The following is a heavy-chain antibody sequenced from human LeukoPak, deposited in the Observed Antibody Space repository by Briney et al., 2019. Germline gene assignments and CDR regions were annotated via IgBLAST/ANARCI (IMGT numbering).Heavy chain of an antibody. J-gene: IGHJ5*02. D-gene: IGHD2-2*01. V-gene: IGHV3-33*01. CDR3: AREEYCSSTSCQIPRTYNWFDP. CDR2: IWYDGSNK. CDR1: GFTFSSYG. Sequence: GGSLRLPCAASGFTFSSYGMHWVRQAPGKGLEWVAVIWYDGSNKYYADSVKGRFTISRDNSKNTLYPQMNSLRAEDTAVYYCAREEYCSSTSCQIPRTYNWFDPWGQGTLVTVSS.